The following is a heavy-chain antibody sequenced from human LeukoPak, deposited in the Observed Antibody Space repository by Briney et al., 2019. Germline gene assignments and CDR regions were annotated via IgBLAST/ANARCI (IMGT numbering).Heavy chain of an antibody. V-gene: IGHV3-7*01. CDR2: IKQDGSEK. D-gene: IGHD3/OR15-3a*01. CDR1: GFAFSSYW. CDR3: ARVDTIKADGMDV. Sequence: GGSLRLSCAASGFAFSSYWMSGVRQVPGKGLEWVANIKQDGSEKYYVDSVKGRFTVSRDNAKKSLYVQMSSLRAEDTAVYYCARVDTIKADGMDVWGQGTTVTVSS. J-gene: IGHJ6*02.